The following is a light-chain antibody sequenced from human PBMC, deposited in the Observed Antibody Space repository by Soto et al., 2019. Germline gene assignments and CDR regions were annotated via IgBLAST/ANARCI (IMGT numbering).Light chain of an antibody. CDR1: SSNIGSNT. V-gene: IGLV1-44*01. CDR3: AAWDDSLSGPV. J-gene: IGLJ3*02. Sequence: QSVLTQPPSASGTPGQRVTISCSGSSSNIGSNTVNWYQQLPGTAPKLLIYSNNQRPSGVPDRFSGSKSGTSASLAISGLQSEDEADYYCAAWDDSLSGPVFGGGTKFTVL. CDR2: SNN.